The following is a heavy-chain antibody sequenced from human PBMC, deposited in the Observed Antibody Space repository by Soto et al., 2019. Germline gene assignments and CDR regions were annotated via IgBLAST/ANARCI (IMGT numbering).Heavy chain of an antibody. CDR3: ARGVPYYFDY. V-gene: IGHV6-1*01. J-gene: IGHJ4*02. CDR2: TYYRSKWYN. Sequence: PSQTLALPCAISGDSVSSNSAACNFIRQSPSRGLEWLGRTYYRSKWYNDYAVSVKSRITINPDTSKNQFSLQLNSVTPEDTAVYYCARGVPYYFDYWGQGTLVTVSS. CDR1: GDSVSSNSAA.